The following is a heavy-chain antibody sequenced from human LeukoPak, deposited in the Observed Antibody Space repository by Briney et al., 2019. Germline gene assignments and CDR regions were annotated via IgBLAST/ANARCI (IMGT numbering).Heavy chain of an antibody. CDR2: IYYSGGT. V-gene: IGHV4-39*07. J-gene: IGHJ5*02. CDR3: ARARIEDIVIVEAAGWFDP. D-gene: IGHD2-15*01. Sequence: PSETLSLTCTVSGGSISSIGYYWGWIRQPPGKGLEWIGSIYYSGGTYYNPSLKSRVTISVDTSNSQFSLKLSSVTAADTAVYHCARARIEDIVIVEAAGWFDPWGQGILVTVPP. CDR1: GGSISSIGYY.